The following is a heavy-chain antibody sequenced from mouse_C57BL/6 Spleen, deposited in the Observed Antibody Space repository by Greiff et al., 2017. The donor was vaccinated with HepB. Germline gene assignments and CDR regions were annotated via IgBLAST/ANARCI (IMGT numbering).Heavy chain of an antibody. Sequence: VQLKQSGPELVKPGASVKIPCKASGYTFTDYNMDWVKQSHGKSLEWIGDINPNNGGTIYNQKFKGKATLTVDKSSSTAYMELRSLTSEDTAVYYCARKGYRYAMDYWGQGTSVTVSS. D-gene: IGHD3-1*01. CDR3: ARKGYRYAMDY. V-gene: IGHV1-18*01. CDR2: INPNNGGT. J-gene: IGHJ4*01. CDR1: GYTFTDYN.